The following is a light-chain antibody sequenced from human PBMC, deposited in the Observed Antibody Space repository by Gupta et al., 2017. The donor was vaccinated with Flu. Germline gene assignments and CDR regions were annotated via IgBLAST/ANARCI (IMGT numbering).Light chain of an antibody. CDR3: YSTDNSGNKYRV. Sequence: SYELTQPPSVSVSPGQAARITCSGGALSKKCSYWDQQKSGQAHVLVIFEDNKRASDLPERVSGSRSGTMATLIITGTQVEDEDDYYCYSTDNSGNKYRVFGGGTKLTVL. J-gene: IGLJ2*01. CDR1: ALSKKC. V-gene: IGLV3-10*03. CDR2: EDN.